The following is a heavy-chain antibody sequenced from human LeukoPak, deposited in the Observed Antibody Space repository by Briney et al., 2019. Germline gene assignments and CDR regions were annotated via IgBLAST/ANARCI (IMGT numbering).Heavy chain of an antibody. Sequence: SETLSLTCTVSGGSISSYYWSWLRQPAGKGLEWIGRIYTSGSTNYNPFLKSRVTMSVDTSKNQFSLKLSSVTAADTAVYYCAIDSWELGGSAFDIWGQGTMVTVSS. CDR3: AIDSWELGGSAFDI. CDR1: GGSISSYY. V-gene: IGHV4-4*07. CDR2: IYTSGST. D-gene: IGHD1-26*01. J-gene: IGHJ3*02.